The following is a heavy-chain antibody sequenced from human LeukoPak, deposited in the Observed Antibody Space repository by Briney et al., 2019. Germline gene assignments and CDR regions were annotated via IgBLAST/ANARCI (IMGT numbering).Heavy chain of an antibody. CDR3: AKDTGGNGAYFYAMDV. J-gene: IGHJ6*02. CDR1: GFAFHNYA. Sequence: GRSLRLSCVGSGFAFHNYAMHWVRRPPGKGLEWVSAINWNSDTKAYADSVKGRFTISRDRARNSLYLQMDSLSPYDTALYYCAKDTGGNGAYFYAMDVWGQGPSVTVSS. CDR2: INWNSDTK. V-gene: IGHV3-9*01. D-gene: IGHD4-23*01.